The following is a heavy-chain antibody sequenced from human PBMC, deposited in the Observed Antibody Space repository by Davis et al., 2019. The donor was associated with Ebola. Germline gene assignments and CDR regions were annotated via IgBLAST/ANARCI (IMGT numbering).Heavy chain of an antibody. CDR1: GYTFINYA. CDR3: VRGDRQCSSSSCYNY. Sequence: ASVKVSCKASGYTFINYAIHWVRQASGQGLEWMGWMNPDSGNTGYAQKFQGRVTMTRTTSIGTAFMELSSLTSEDTAIYYCVRGDRQCSSSSCYNYWGQGTLVTVSS. CDR2: MNPDSGNT. J-gene: IGHJ4*02. V-gene: IGHV1-8*02. D-gene: IGHD2-2*02.